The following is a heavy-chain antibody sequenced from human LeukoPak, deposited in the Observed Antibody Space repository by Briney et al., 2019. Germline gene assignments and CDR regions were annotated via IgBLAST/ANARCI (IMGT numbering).Heavy chain of an antibody. V-gene: IGHV4-34*01. CDR1: GGSFSAYY. D-gene: IGHD2-15*01. Sequence: PSETLSLTCAVYGGSFSAYYWSWIRQPPGKGLEWIGEINHSGSTNYNPSLKSRVTISVDTSKNQFSLKLSSVTAADTAVYYCARKAPVRYCSGGSCYSQTDWFDPWGQGTLVTVSS. CDR3: ARKAPVRYCSGGSCYSQTDWFDP. J-gene: IGHJ5*02. CDR2: INHSGST.